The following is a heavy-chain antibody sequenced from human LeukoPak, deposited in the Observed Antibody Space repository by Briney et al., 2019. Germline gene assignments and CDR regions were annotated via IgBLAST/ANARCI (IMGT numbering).Heavy chain of an antibody. V-gene: IGHV1-2*02. J-gene: IGHJ4*02. Sequence: GASVKVSCKASGYTFTGYYMHWVRQAPGQGLEWMGWINPNSGGTNYAQKFQGRVTMTRDTSISTAYMELSRLRSDDTAVYYCAKGGIAGYCSGGSCYGFDYWGQGTLVTVSS. D-gene: IGHD2-15*01. CDR2: INPNSGGT. CDR3: AKGGIAGYCSGGSCYGFDY. CDR1: GYTFTGYY.